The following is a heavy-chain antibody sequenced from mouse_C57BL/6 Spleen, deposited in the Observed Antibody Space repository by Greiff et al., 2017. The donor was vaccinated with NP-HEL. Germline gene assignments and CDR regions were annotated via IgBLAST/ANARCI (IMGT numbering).Heavy chain of an antibody. CDR1: GFTFSSYA. CDR3: ARSAYYSNLAWFAY. V-gene: IGHV5-4*03. D-gene: IGHD2-5*01. Sequence: EVKLMESGGGLVKPGGSLKLSCAASGFTFSSYAMSWVRQTPEKRLEWVATISDGGSYTYYPDNVKGRFTISRDNAKNNLYLQMSHLKSEDTAMYYCARSAYYSNLAWFAYWGQGTLVTVSA. J-gene: IGHJ3*01. CDR2: ISDGGSYT.